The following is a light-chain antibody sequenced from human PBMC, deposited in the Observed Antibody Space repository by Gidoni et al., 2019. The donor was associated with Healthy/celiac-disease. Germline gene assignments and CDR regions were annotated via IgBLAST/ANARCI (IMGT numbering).Light chain of an antibody. J-gene: IGLJ3*02. V-gene: IGLV2-23*01. CDR1: SSDVGSYTL. CDR3: CSYAGSSTWV. Sequence: QSALTQPASVSGSPGQPITISCTGTSSDVGSYTLVAWYQQHPGKAPKLMMYEGSKRPLGVATRFSGSKSVNTASLTISGRQAEDEADYYCCSYAGSSTWVFGGGTKRTVL. CDR2: EGS.